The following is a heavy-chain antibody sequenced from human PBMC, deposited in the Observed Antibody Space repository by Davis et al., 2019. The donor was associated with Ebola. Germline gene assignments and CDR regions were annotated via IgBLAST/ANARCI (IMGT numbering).Heavy chain of an antibody. J-gene: IGHJ4*02. Sequence: ETLSLTCTVSGGSISSSSYYWGWIRQPPGKGLEWVSVIYSGGSTYYADSVKGRFTISRHNSKNTLYLQMNSLRAEDTAVYYCAKYPRYTAQTYYFDYWGQGTLVTVSS. CDR1: GGSISSSSYY. CDR2: IYSGGST. V-gene: IGHV3-53*01. CDR3: AKYPRYTAQTYYFDY. D-gene: IGHD5-18*01.